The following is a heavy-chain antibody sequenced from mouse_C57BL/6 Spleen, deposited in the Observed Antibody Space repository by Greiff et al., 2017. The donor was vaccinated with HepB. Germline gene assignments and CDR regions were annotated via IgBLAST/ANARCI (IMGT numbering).Heavy chain of an antibody. D-gene: IGHD2-1*01. J-gene: IGHJ3*01. Sequence: QVHVKQPGAELVRPGSSVKLSCKASGYTFTSYWMDWVKQRPGQGLEWIGNIYPSDSETHYNQKFKDKATLTVDKSSSTAYMQLSSLTSEDSAVYYCAKGGNYVFAYWGQGTLVTVSA. CDR3: AKGGNYVFAY. V-gene: IGHV1-61*01. CDR2: IYPSDSET. CDR1: GYTFTSYW.